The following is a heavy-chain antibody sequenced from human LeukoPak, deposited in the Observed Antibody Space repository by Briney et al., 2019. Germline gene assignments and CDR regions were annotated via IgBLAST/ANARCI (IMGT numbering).Heavy chain of an antibody. CDR1: GFTVSSNY. CDR2: IYSGGST. V-gene: IGHV3-66*01. J-gene: IGHJ4*02. CDR3: ARDREYCSSTSCYGGLDY. D-gene: IGHD2-2*01. Sequence: PGGSLRLSCAASGFTVSSNYMSWVRQAPGKGLEWVSVIYSGGSTYYADSVKGRFTISRDNSKNTLYLQMNSLRAEDTAVYYCARDREYCSSTSCYGGLDYWGQGTLVTVSS.